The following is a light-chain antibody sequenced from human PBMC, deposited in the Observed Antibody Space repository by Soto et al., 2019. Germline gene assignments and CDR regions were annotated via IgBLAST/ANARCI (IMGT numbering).Light chain of an antibody. CDR1: QGVSRK. J-gene: IGKJ4*01. Sequence: DIVMTRSPATLSVAPGERVTFSCRASQGVSRKLAWYQHKPGQAPRLLISGASTGATGIPARFSGSGSGTEFTLTISSLQSEDCAIYYCQQYQTWPITFGGGTKVEIK. CDR3: QQYQTWPIT. CDR2: GAS. V-gene: IGKV3-15*01.